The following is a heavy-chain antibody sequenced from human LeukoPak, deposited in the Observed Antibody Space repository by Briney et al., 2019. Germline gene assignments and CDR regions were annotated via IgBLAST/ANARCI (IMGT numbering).Heavy chain of an antibody. CDR1: GFTFSSHG. V-gene: IGHV3-30*02. CDR2: IRNDGSTK. D-gene: IGHD2-15*01. CDR3: AKEKVGYYTTNWSGLFDS. Sequence: GGSLRLSCAASGFTFSSHGMSWVRQAPGKGLEWATYIRNDGSTKFSADSVKGRFIISRDNSKNTLYLQMNNLRPEDTAVYYCAKEKVGYYTTNWSGLFDSWGQGTLVTVSS. J-gene: IGHJ5*01.